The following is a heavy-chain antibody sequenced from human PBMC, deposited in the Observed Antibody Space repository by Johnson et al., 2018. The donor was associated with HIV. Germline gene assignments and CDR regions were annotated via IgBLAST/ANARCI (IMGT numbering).Heavy chain of an antibody. V-gene: IGHV3-30-3*01. D-gene: IGHD3-10*01. CDR1: GFTFRSYA. Sequence: QMQLVESGGGVVQPGRSLRLSCAASGFTFRSYAMHWVRQAPGKGLEWVALISYDGSHNFYADSVKGRFTISRDHSKNTLYLQMNSLRAEDTAVYYCARDRVLLWFGESPLDAFDIWGQGTMVTVSS. CDR3: ARDRVLLWFGESPLDAFDI. CDR2: ISYDGSHN. J-gene: IGHJ3*02.